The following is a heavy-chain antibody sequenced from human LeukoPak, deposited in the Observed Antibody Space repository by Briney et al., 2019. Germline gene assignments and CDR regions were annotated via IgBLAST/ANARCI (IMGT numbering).Heavy chain of an antibody. Sequence: GGSLRLSCAASGFTFSNYDMSWVRQAPGKGLEWVSTISGSGGSTSYADSVKGRFTISRDNSRDTLYLQMNSLRAADTAVYSCAKAIGYSYGSYYYMDVWGKGTTVTVSS. J-gene: IGHJ6*03. V-gene: IGHV3-23*01. CDR2: ISGSGGST. D-gene: IGHD5-18*01. CDR3: AKAIGYSYGSYYYMDV. CDR1: GFTFSNYD.